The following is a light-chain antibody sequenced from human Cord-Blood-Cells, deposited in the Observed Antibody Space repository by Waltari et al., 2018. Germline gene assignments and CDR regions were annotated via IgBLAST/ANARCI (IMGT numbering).Light chain of an antibody. CDR3: CSYAGSSTFV. CDR2: EGS. CDR1: SSHLVSFNL. Sequence: QSALTQPAVVSGSTGQSNPISCTGTSSHLVSFNLAYWYKQHPGKAPKLMIYEGSKRPSGVSNRFSGSKSGNTASLTIAGLQAEDEADYYCCSYAGSSTFVFGGGTKLTVL. J-gene: IGLJ2*01. V-gene: IGLV2-23*03.